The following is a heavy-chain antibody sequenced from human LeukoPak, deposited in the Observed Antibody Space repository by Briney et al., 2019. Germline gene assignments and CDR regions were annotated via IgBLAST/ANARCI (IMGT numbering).Heavy chain of an antibody. D-gene: IGHD1-7*01. Sequence: GGSLRLSCAASGFTFRSYAMSWVRQAPGKGLEWVSAISGSGDITYYADSVKGRFTMSRDNFKNTLYLQMNSLRAEDTAVYYCARAGTTNFDYWGQGTLVTVSS. CDR2: ISGSGDIT. CDR1: GFTFRSYA. J-gene: IGHJ4*02. V-gene: IGHV3-23*01. CDR3: ARAGTTNFDY.